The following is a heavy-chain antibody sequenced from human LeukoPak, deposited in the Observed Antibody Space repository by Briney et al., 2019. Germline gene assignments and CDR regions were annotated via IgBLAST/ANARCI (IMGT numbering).Heavy chain of an antibody. CDR3: ARSRNDAFDI. CDR2: INPNSGGT. Sequence: ASVKVSCKASGYSFPSYGISWVRQAPGQGLEWMGWINPNSGGTNYAQKFQGRVTMTRDTSISTAYMELSRLRSDDTAVYYCARSRNDAFDIWGQGTMVTVSS. CDR1: GYSFPSYG. V-gene: IGHV1-2*02. J-gene: IGHJ3*02.